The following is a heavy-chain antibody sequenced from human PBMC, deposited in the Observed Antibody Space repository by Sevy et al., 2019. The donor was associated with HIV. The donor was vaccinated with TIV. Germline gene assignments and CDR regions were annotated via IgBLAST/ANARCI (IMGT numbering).Heavy chain of an antibody. CDR1: GGSISSGGYY. CDR2: ICYSGST. CDR3: ARADSSMEGASVFDY. V-gene: IGHV4-31*03. D-gene: IGHD1-26*01. J-gene: IGHJ4*02. Sequence: SETVSLTCTVSGGSISSGGYYWTWIRQHPGKGLEWIGYICYSGSTYYNPSLKSRVALSVDTSRNQFSLKLSSVTAADTAVYYCARADSSMEGASVFDYWGQGTLVTVSS.